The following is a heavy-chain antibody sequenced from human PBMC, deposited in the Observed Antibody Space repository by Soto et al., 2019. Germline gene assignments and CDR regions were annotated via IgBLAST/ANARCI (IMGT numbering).Heavy chain of an antibody. CDR3: ARQQWLVRDWFDP. V-gene: IGHV4-59*08. Sequence: SETLCLTCTVSGGSISSYYWSWIRQSPGKGLEWIGYIYYSGSTNYNPSLKSRVTISVDTSKNQFSLKLSSVTAADTAVYSCARQQWLVRDWFDPSSQRTLVTVSS. J-gene: IGHJ5*02. D-gene: IGHD6-19*01. CDR2: IYYSGST. CDR1: GGSISSYY.